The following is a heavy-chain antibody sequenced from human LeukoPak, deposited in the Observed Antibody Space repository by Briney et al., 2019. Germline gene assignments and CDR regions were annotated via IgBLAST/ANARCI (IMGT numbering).Heavy chain of an antibody. CDR3: AKVEGPYYYYGMDV. CDR1: GITFSSHA. D-gene: IGHD3-3*01. V-gene: IGHV3-23*01. J-gene: IGHJ6*02. CDR2: ISGSGGST. Sequence: GGSLRLSCAASGITFSSHAMSWVRQAPGKGLEWVSAISGSGGSTYYADSVKGRFTISRDNSKNTLYLQMNSLRAEDTAVYYCAKVEGPYYYYGMDVWGQGTTVTVSS.